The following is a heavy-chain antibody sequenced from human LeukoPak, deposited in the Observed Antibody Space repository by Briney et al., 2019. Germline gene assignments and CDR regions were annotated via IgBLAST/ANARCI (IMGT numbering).Heavy chain of an antibody. CDR2: MNPKSGNT. V-gene: IGHV1-8*02. CDR3: ARMSYYSATNWFDP. Sequence: ASVKVSCKASGYTFTSYGISWVRQAPGQGLEWMGWMNPKSGNTGYAQKFQGRVTMTRNTSISTAYMELSSLRSEDTAVYYCARMSYYSATNWFDPWGQGTLVTVSS. CDR1: GYTFTSYG. J-gene: IGHJ5*02. D-gene: IGHD3-10*01.